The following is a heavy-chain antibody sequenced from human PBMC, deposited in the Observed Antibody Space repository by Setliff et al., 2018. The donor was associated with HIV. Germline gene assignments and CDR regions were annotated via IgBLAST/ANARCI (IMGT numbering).Heavy chain of an antibody. CDR2: ISGYTGNT. Sequence: ASVKVSCKASGYMFTSFAMHWVRQAPGQGLEWMGRISGYTGNTNFAPKFQDRVIMTMDTSTGTAYMELPSLTSDDTAVYYCARGALTQYFDFWGQGTPVTV. V-gene: IGHV1-18*01. CDR3: ARGALTQYFDF. J-gene: IGHJ4*02. CDR1: GYMFTSFA. D-gene: IGHD3-9*01.